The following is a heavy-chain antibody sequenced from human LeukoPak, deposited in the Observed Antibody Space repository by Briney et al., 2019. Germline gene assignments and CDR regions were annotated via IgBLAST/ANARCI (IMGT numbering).Heavy chain of an antibody. D-gene: IGHD2-15*01. J-gene: IGHJ4*02. V-gene: IGHV4-34*01. CDR3: ARAYTPFYCSGGSCSAYYFDY. CDR2: INHSGST. CDR1: GGSFSGYY. Sequence: SETLSLTCAVYGGSFSGYYWSWIRQPPGKGLEWIGEINHSGSTNYSPSLKSRVTISVDTSKNQFSLKLSSVTAADTAVYYCARAYTPFYCSGGSCSAYYFDYWGQGTLVTVSS.